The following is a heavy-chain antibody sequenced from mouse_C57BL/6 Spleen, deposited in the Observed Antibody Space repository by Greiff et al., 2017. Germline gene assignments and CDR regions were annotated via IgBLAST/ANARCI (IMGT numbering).Heavy chain of an antibody. D-gene: IGHD1-1*02. CDR1: GFTFSDYG. V-gene: IGHV5-17*01. CDR2: ISSGSSTI. J-gene: IGHJ4*01. CDR3: ARPYGYYYAMDY. Sequence: EVHLVESGGGLVKPGGSLKLSCAASGFTFSDYGMHWVRQAPEKGLEWVAYISSGSSTIYYADTVKGRFTISRDNAKNTLFLQMTSLRSEDTAMYYCARPYGYYYAMDYWGQGTSVTVSS.